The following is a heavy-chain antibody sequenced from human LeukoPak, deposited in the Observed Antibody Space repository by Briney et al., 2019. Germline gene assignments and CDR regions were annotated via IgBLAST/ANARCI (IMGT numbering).Heavy chain of an antibody. V-gene: IGHV3-30*04. D-gene: IGHD6-19*01. CDR1: GFTFTTDP. Sequence: GGSLRLSCAASGFTFTTDPMHWVRHTPGKGLEWLGVLSYDGTDWYYADSVRGRFTISRDNSKKTLYLQMNSLAREDTAVYYCARGTPAVAGIDYWGLGTLVTVSS. J-gene: IGHJ4*02. CDR2: LSYDGTDW. CDR3: ARGTPAVAGIDY.